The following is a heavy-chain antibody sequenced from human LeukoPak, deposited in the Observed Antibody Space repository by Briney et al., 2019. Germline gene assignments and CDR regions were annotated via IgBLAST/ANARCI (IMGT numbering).Heavy chain of an antibody. CDR3: ARGGSGYYSIWTAGRGYYFDY. CDR2: INHSGST. D-gene: IGHD3-22*01. J-gene: IGHJ4*02. Sequence: SETLSLTCAVYGGSFSGYYWSWIRQPPGKGLEWIREINHSGSTNYNPSLKSRVTISVDTSKNQFSLKLSSVTAADTAGYYCARGGSGYYSIWTAGRGYYFDYWGQGTLVTVSS. CDR1: GGSFSGYY. V-gene: IGHV4-34*01.